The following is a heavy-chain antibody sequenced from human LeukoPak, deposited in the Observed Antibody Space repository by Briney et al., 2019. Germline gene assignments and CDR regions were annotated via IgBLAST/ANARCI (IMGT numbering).Heavy chain of an antibody. CDR1: GGSFSGYH. CDR3: ARDNVGTQWLATSDFDY. D-gene: IGHD6-19*01. CDR2: NDRSGTT. V-gene: IGHV4-34*01. Sequence: SETLSLTCTVYGGSFSGYHWSWIRQPPGKGLEWIGENDRSGTTNYNPSLKSRVTISVDTTMNHFSLKLSSVTAADTAVYYCARDNVGTQWLATSDFDYWGQGTLVTVSS. J-gene: IGHJ4*02.